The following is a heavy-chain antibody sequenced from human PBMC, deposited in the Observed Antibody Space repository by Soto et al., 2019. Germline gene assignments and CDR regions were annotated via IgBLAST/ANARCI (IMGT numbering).Heavy chain of an antibody. CDR3: SVVVVGSTRNTLGH. Sequence: EVQLVESGGGLAQPGGSLRLSCAGSGFTFNSYWMHWVRQEPGKGLVWVSGISSDGSVTTYADSVKGRFTISRDKAKNTLYLQMNSLRAEDTALYYCSVVVVGSTRNTLGHWGQGTLVTVAS. CDR2: ISSDGSVT. CDR1: GFTFNSYW. V-gene: IGHV3-74*01. D-gene: IGHD2-15*01. J-gene: IGHJ4*02.